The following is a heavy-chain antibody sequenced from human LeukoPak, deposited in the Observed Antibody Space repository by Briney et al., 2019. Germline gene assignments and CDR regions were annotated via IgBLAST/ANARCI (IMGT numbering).Heavy chain of an antibody. CDR3: ARSLYYYGSASYNWFDP. CDR1: GYTFTSYD. D-gene: IGHD3-10*01. V-gene: IGHV1-18*01. CDR2: ISPYNGNT. J-gene: IGHJ5*02. Sequence: ASVKVSCKASGYTFTSYDINWVRQAPGQGLEWMGWISPYNGNTNYAQNLQGRVTMTTDTSTTTAYMELRSLRSDDTAVYYCARSLYYYGSASYNWFDPWGQGTLVTVSS.